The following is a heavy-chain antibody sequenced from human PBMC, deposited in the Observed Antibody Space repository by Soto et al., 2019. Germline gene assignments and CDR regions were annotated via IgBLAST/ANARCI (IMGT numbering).Heavy chain of an antibody. D-gene: IGHD3-3*01. Sequence: GGSLRLSCAASGFTFSTYWMSWVRQAPGKGLEWVANIKQDGSEEYYVDSVKGRFTISRDNAKNTLYLQMNSLRAEDTAVYYCAKEKGGTYDVWSGWKYYYYYMDVWGKGTTVTVSS. CDR2: IKQDGSEE. CDR1: GFTFSTYW. J-gene: IGHJ6*03. V-gene: IGHV3-7*01. CDR3: AKEKGGTYDVWSGWKYYYYYMDV.